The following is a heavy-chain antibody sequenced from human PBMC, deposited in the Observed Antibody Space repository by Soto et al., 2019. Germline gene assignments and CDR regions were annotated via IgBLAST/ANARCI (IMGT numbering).Heavy chain of an antibody. V-gene: IGHV4-61*05. CDR2: IYYAGST. J-gene: IGHJ4*02. CDR3: ASRIVATETFDY. Sequence: SETLSLTCTVSGGSISSSSYYWSWIRQPPGRGLEWIGFIYYAGSTKYNPSLNSRVTISVDTSKNQFSLTVTSVTAADTAVYYCASRIVATETFDYWGQGTLVTVSS. D-gene: IGHD5-12*01. CDR1: GGSISSSSYY.